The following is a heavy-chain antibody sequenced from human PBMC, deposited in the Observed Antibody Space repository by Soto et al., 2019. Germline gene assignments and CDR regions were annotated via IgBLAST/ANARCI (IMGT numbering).Heavy chain of an antibody. J-gene: IGHJ3*02. V-gene: IGHV3-21*01. CDR2: ISSSSSYI. Sequence: PGGSLRLSCAASGFTFSSYSMNWVRQARGNGLEWVSSISSSSSYIYYADSVKGRFTSSRDNAKNSLYLQMNSLRAEDTAVYYCATDSFFSWYVLDRRSGPDPFDIWGQGTMVSVSS. D-gene: IGHD6-13*01. CDR1: GFTFSSYS. CDR3: ATDSFFSWYVLDRRSGPDPFDI.